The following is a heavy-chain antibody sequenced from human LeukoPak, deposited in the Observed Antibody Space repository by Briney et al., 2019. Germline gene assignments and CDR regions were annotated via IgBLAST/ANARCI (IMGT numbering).Heavy chain of an antibody. J-gene: IGHJ3*02. D-gene: IGHD1-26*01. CDR1: GGSISNYY. CDR3: ARDPDRVGATYAFDI. V-gene: IGHV4-59*01. CDR2: IYYSGNT. Sequence: PSETLSLTCTVSGGSISNYYWNWIRQPPGKGLEWLGYIYYSGNTIYNPSLTSRVTISVDTSNNQFSLKLSSVTAADTAVYYCARDPDRVGATYAFDIWGQGTMVIASS.